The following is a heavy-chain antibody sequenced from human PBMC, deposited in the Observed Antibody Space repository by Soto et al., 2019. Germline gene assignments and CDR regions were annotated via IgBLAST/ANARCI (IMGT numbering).Heavy chain of an antibody. CDR1: GFTFSSYS. V-gene: IGHV3-21*01. Sequence: GGSLRLSCAASGFTFSSYSMNWVRQAPGKGLEWVPSISSSSSYIYYADSVKGRFTISRDNAKNSLYLQMNSLRAEDTAVYYCAGEAYCSSTSCYMEAFDYWGQGTLVTVSS. J-gene: IGHJ4*02. D-gene: IGHD2-2*02. CDR2: ISSSSSYI. CDR3: AGEAYCSSTSCYMEAFDY.